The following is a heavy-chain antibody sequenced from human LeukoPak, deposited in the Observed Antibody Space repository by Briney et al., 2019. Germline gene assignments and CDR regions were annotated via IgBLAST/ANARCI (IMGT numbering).Heavy chain of an antibody. CDR2: IKQDGSEK. J-gene: IGHJ5*01. Sequence: GGSLRLSCAASGFTFSSYWMSWVRQAPGKGLEWVANIKQDGSEKYYVDSVKGRSTISRDNAKNSLYLQMNSLRAEDTAVYYCATQEWPLWFGWWGQGTLVTVSS. V-gene: IGHV3-7*01. D-gene: IGHD3-3*01. CDR1: GFTFSSYW. CDR3: ATQEWPLWFGW.